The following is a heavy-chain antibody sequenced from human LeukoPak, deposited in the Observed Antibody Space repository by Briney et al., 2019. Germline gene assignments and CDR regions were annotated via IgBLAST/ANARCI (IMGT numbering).Heavy chain of an antibody. CDR1: GFTFDDYA. CDR3: AKDPSYTVTTTGTFDY. J-gene: IGHJ4*02. V-gene: IGHV3-9*01. D-gene: IGHD4-17*01. CDR2: ISWNSGSI. Sequence: GGSLRLSRAASGFTFDDYAMHWVRQAPGKGLEWVSGISWNSGSIGYADSVKGRFTISRDNAKNSLYLQMNSLRAEDTALYYCAKDPSYTVTTTGTFDYWGQGTLVTVSS.